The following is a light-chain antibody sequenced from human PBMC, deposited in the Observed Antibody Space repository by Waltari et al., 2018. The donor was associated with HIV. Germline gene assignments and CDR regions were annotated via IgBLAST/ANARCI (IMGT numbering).Light chain of an antibody. V-gene: IGLV1-47*01. CDR1: SSNIGRNS. CDR2: RNN. CDR3: AAWDDSLLYV. J-gene: IGLJ1*01. Sequence: QAVLTHPPYASAIPRQRVTIASSGTSSNIGRNSVYWYQQLPGTAPKLLIYRNNQRPSGVPDRFSGSKSGTSASLAISGVRSEDEADYYCAAWDDSLLYVFGTGTKVTVL.